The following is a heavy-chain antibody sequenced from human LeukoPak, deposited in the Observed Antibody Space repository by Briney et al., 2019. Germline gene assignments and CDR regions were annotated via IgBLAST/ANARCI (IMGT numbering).Heavy chain of an antibody. V-gene: IGHV4-34*01. J-gene: IGHJ6*02. CDR1: GGSFSGYY. Sequence: SETLSLTCAFYGGSFSGYYWNWIRQPPGKGLEWIGEINHSGSTNYNPSLKSRVTISMDTSKNQFSLKLSSVTAADTAVYYCARIRITMVRNGYYYYFYGMDVWGQGTTVTVSS. D-gene: IGHD3-10*01. CDR2: INHSGST. CDR3: ARIRITMVRNGYYYYFYGMDV.